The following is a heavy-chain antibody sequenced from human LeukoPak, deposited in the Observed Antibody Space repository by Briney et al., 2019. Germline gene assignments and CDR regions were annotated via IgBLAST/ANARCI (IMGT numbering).Heavy chain of an antibody. V-gene: IGHV1-2*06. CDR3: AKVPPSITAAGNWLGP. CDR2: INPNTGGT. J-gene: IGHJ5*02. Sequence: AASVKVSCKASGYTFTGYYIHWVRQAPGQGLEWTGRINPNTGGTDYAQKFQGRVTMTRDTSITTAYMELSRLTSDDTAIYYCAKVPPSITAAGNWLGPWGQGALVTVSS. D-gene: IGHD6-13*01. CDR1: GYTFTGYY.